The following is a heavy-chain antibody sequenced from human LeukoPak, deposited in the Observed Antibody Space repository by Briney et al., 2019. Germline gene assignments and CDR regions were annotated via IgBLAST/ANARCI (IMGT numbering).Heavy chain of an antibody. CDR3: ARYAVPGSPFFGY. D-gene: IGHD6-19*01. J-gene: IGHJ4*02. CDR1: GFTFTTYG. CDR2: TSFDGSEK. Sequence: PGGSLRLSCAASGFTFTTYGMHGVRQPRGKGLEGVALTSFDGSEKYYAESVKGRFTISRDNSKNTLYLQMNSVRVEDTAVYYCARYAVPGSPFFGYWGQGTLVTVSS. V-gene: IGHV3-30*03.